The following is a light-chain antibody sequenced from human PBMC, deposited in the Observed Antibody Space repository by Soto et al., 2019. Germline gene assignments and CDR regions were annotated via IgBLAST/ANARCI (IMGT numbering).Light chain of an antibody. CDR3: QQYYSYPWT. J-gene: IGKJ1*01. CDR2: SAA. V-gene: IGKV1-8*01. Sequence: AIRMTQSPSSLSASTGDTVAITCRASQPMSIYLAWYQQKPGTAPKLLIYSAATLQSGVPSRFSGSGAGTDFTLNINNLQSEDFATYYCQQYYSYPWTFGQGTKVEIQ. CDR1: QPMSIY.